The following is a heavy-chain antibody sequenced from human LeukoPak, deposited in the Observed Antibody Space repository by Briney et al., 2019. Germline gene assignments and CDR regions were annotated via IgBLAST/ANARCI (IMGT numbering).Heavy chain of an antibody. J-gene: IGHJ4*02. CDR3: ARAASSWSFDY. D-gene: IGHD6-13*01. CDR2: IYYSGST. Sequence: SETLSLTCTVSGDSISSYYWSWIRQPPGKGLEWIGYIYYSGSTNYNPSLKSRVTISVDTSKNQFSLKLSSATAADTAVYYCARAASSWSFDYWGQGTLVTVSS. CDR1: GDSISSYY. V-gene: IGHV4-59*01.